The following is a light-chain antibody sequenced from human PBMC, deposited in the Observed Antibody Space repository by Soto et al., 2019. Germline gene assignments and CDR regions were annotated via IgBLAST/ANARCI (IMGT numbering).Light chain of an antibody. J-gene: IGKJ2*01. V-gene: IGKV1-27*01. CDR2: AAS. CDR1: QDISNY. CDR3: QKYNSAHYT. Sequence: DIQMTQSPSSLSASVGDRVTITCRASQDISNYLAWYQQKPGKVPKLLIYAASTLQSVVPSRFSGSGSGTDFTITISSLQPEDVATYYCQKYNSAHYTFGQGTKLEIK.